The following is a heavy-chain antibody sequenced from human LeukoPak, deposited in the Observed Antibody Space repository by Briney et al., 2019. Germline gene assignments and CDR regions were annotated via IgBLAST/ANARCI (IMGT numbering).Heavy chain of an antibody. CDR3: ARGVLGYCSSTSCYNWFDP. Sequence: SETLSLTCAVYGGSFSGYYWSWIRQPPGKGLEWIGEINHSGSTNYNPSLKSRVTISVDTSKNQFSLKLSSVTAADTAVYYCARGVLGYCSSTSCYNWFDPWGQGILVTVSS. J-gene: IGHJ5*02. V-gene: IGHV4-34*01. D-gene: IGHD2-2*01. CDR1: GGSFSGYY. CDR2: INHSGST.